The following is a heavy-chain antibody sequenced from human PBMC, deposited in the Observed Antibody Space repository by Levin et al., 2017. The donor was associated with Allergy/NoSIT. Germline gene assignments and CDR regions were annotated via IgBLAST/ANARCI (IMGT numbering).Heavy chain of an antibody. CDR1: GYRLTNYG. J-gene: IGHJ6*02. Sequence: ASVKVSCKAAGYRLTNYGMSWVRQAPGQGLEWMGWISGYNGDTKYAERFQDRVTMTTDTSTTTVYMELRRLKSDDTAVYYCARERGILRFLEWPLSGMDVWGQGTTVTVSS. D-gene: IGHD3-3*01. CDR3: ARERGILRFLEWPLSGMDV. CDR2: ISGYNGDT. V-gene: IGHV1-18*01.